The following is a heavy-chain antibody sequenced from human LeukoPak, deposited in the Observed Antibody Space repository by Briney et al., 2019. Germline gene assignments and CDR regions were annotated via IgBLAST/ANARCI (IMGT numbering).Heavy chain of an antibody. D-gene: IGHD3-16*01. J-gene: IGHJ4*02. CDR2: IWSDGSQT. V-gene: IGHV3-33*01. CDR1: GFSFSGDA. Sequence: GGSLRLSCAASGFSFSGDAIHWVRQAPGKGLEWVALIWSDGSQTKYAGSVKGRFTVSRDNSKNTAFLQMSGLTVEDTAVYYCAGAAGLGDYLIDYWGQGTLVTVSS. CDR3: AGAAGLGDYLIDY.